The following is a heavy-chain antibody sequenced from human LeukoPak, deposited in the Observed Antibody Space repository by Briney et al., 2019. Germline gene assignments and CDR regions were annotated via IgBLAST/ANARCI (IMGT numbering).Heavy chain of an antibody. CDR2: INPSGGST. Sequence: ASVKVSCKASGYTFTSYYMHWVRRAPGQGLEWMGIINPSGGSTSYAQKFQGRVTMTRDMSTSTVYMELSSLRSEDTAVYYCAKSAAAGKGSEFDYWGQGTLVTVSS. J-gene: IGHJ4*02. CDR1: GYTFTSYY. D-gene: IGHD6-13*01. V-gene: IGHV1-46*01. CDR3: AKSAAAGKGSEFDY.